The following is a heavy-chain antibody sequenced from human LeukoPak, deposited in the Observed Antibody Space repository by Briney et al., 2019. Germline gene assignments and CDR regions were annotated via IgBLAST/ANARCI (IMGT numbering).Heavy chain of an antibody. Sequence: GASVKVSCKASGYNFRNYGIGWVRQAPGQGLEWMGWITAGNGNTNYAQKVQGRVTMTTDTSTSTAYMELRSLRPDDTAVYFCARDSARGYSYGYNAFDIWGQGTMVTVSS. CDR2: ITAGNGNT. CDR3: ARDSARGYSYGYNAFDI. J-gene: IGHJ3*02. V-gene: IGHV1-18*01. CDR1: GYNFRNYG. D-gene: IGHD5-18*01.